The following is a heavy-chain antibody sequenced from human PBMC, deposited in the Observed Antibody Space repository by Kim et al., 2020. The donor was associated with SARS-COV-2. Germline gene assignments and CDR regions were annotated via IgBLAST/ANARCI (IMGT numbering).Heavy chain of an antibody. D-gene: IGHD3-3*01. J-gene: IGHJ4*02. CDR3: AKDPHDFWSGYYEHFFDY. CDR1: GFTFSSYA. CDR2: ISGSGGST. V-gene: IGHV3-23*01. Sequence: GGSLRLSCAASGFTFSSYAMSWVRQAPGKGLEWVSAISGSGGSTYYADSVKGRFTISRDNSKNTLYLQMNSLRAEDTAVYYCAKDPHDFWSGYYEHFFDYWGQGTLVTVSS.